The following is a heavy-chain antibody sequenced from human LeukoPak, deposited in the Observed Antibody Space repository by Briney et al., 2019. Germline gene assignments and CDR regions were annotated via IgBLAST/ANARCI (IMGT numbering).Heavy chain of an antibody. CDR2: ISGVGCSK. J-gene: IGHJ3*02. D-gene: IGHD3-9*01. V-gene: IGHV3-43*02. CDR1: GFTFDHYY. CDR3: AKDRDVLRYFDWLSSDDVAFDI. Sequence: GGSLRLSCAASGFTFDHYYMLWVRQAPGKGLEWVSLISGVGCSKYYADSVKGRFTIYRDNSKNSLYLQMNSLRIEDTALYYCAKDRDVLRYFDWLSSDDVAFDIWGQGTMVTVSS.